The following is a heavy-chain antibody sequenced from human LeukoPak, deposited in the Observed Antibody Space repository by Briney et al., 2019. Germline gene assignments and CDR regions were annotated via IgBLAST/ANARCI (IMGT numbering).Heavy chain of an antibody. V-gene: IGHV1-2*02. CDR2: INPNSGGT. CDR1: GYTFTGYY. J-gene: IGHJ6*03. Sequence: ASVKVSCKASGYTFTGYYMNWVRQAPGQGLEWMGWINPNSGGTNYAQKFQGRVTMTRDTSISTAYMELSRLRSDDTAVYYCARGGRGSYSPDGYYYYYMDVWGKGTTVTVSS. CDR3: ARGGRGSYSPDGYYYYYMDV. D-gene: IGHD1-26*01.